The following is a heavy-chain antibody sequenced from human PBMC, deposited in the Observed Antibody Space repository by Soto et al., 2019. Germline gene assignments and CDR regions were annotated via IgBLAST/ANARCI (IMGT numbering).Heavy chain of an antibody. D-gene: IGHD3-3*01. Sequence: GGSLRLSCAASGFTFSSYAMSWVRQAPGKGLEWVSAISGSGGSTYYADSVKGRFTISRDNSKNTLYLQMNSLRAEDTAVYYCAKVRLLRFLEWLAPPDYYFDYWGQGTLVTVSS. CDR2: ISGSGGST. CDR1: GFTFSSYA. CDR3: AKVRLLRFLEWLAPPDYYFDY. V-gene: IGHV3-23*01. J-gene: IGHJ4*02.